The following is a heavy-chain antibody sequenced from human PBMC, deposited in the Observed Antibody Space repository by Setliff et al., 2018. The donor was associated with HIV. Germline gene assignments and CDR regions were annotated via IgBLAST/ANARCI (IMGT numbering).Heavy chain of an antibody. CDR2: IYTSGST. J-gene: IGHJ4*02. CDR1: GGSISSGSYY. Sequence: KTSETLSLTCTVSGGSISSGSYYWSWIRQPAGKGLEWIGRIYTSGSTIYNPSLKSRVTISVDTSKNQFSLKLSSVTAADTAVYYCAGSWSGYPLSFGYWGQGTLVTVSS. D-gene: IGHD3-3*01. V-gene: IGHV4-61*02. CDR3: AGSWSGYPLSFGY.